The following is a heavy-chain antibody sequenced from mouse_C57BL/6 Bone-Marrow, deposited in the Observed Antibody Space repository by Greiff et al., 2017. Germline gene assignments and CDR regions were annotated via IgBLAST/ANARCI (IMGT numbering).Heavy chain of an antibody. J-gene: IGHJ1*03. V-gene: IGHV1-59*01. Sequence: VQLQQPGAELVRPGTSVKLSCKASGYTFTSYWMHWVKQRPGQGLEWIGVIDPSDSYTNYNQKFKGKATLTVDKSSSTAYMQLSSLTSEDSAVYYCAGTVVAHWYFDVWGTGTTVTVSS. CDR2: IDPSDSYT. D-gene: IGHD1-1*01. CDR3: AGTVVAHWYFDV. CDR1: GYTFTSYW.